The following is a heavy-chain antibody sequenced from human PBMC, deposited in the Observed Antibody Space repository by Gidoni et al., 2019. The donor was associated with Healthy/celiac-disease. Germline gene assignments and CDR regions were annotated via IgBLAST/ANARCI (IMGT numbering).Heavy chain of an antibody. V-gene: IGHV3-23*01. Sequence: WVRQAPGKGLEWVSAISGSGGSTYYADSVKGRFTISRANSKNTLYLQMNSLRAEDTAVYYCAKIRMRILEWPLAPFDPWGQGTLVTVSS. D-gene: IGHD3-3*01. CDR2: ISGSGGST. CDR3: AKIRMRILEWPLAPFDP. J-gene: IGHJ5*02.